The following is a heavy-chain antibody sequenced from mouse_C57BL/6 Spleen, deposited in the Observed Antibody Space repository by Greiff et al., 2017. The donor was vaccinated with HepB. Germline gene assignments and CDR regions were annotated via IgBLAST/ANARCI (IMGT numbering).Heavy chain of an antibody. J-gene: IGHJ2*01. V-gene: IGHV1-50*01. CDR3: ARWGATQGY. Sequence: QVQLQQPGAELVKPGASVKLSCKASGYTFTSYWMQWVKQRPGQGLEWIGEIDPSDSYTNYNQKFKGKATLTVDTSSSTAYMQLSSLTSADSAVYYCARWGATQGYGGQGTTLTVSS. D-gene: IGHD3-1*01. CDR1: GYTFTSYW. CDR2: IDPSDSYT.